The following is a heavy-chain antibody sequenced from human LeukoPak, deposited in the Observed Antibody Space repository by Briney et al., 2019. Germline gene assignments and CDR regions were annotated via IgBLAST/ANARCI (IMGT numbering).Heavy chain of an antibody. D-gene: IGHD4-17*01. Sequence: ASVKVSCKASGYTFTSYGISWVRQAPGQGLEWMGRISAYNGNTNYAQKLQGRVTMTTDTSTSTAYMELRSLRSDDTAVYYCARVKGGDYRIYYYYYYYMDVWGKGTTVTVSS. V-gene: IGHV1-18*01. CDR2: ISAYNGNT. CDR3: ARVKGGDYRIYYYYYYYMDV. J-gene: IGHJ6*03. CDR1: GYTFTSYG.